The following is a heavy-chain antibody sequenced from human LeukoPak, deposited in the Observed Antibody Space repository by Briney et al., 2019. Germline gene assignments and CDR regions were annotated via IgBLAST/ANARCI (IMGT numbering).Heavy chain of an antibody. CDR3: ATILTGYYLIDY. CDR2: ISSSSSYI. CDR1: GFTFSSYS. D-gene: IGHD3-9*01. Sequence: GGSLRLSCAASGFTFSSYSMNRVRQAPGKGLEWVSSISSSSSYIYYADSVKGRFTISRDNAKNSLNLQMNSLRAEDTAVYYCATILTGYYLIDYWGQGTLVTVSS. J-gene: IGHJ4*02. V-gene: IGHV3-21*01.